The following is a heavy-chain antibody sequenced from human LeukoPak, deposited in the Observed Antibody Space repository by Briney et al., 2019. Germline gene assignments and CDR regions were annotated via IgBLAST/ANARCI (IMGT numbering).Heavy chain of an antibody. V-gene: IGHV3-21*01. Sequence: GGSLRLSCVASAFTFRTYSMHWVRQAPGKGLEWVSSISGSTSYIYYADSVRGRFTISRDNAKNSLYLQMNSLRPEDTAVYYCARGSDFVWGSYRPYFDYWGQGTPVTVSS. J-gene: IGHJ4*02. CDR1: AFTFRTYS. CDR2: ISGSTSYI. D-gene: IGHD3-16*02. CDR3: ARGSDFVWGSYRPYFDY.